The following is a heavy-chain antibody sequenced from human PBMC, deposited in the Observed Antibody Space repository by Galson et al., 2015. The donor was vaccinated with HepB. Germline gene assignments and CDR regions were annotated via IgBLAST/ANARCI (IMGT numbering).Heavy chain of an antibody. CDR3: ASSPSSAWFDP. J-gene: IGHJ5*02. CDR1: GGSISSSSYY. V-gene: IGHV4-39*01. CDR2: IYYSGST. Sequence: ETLSLTCTVSGGSISSSSYYWGWIRQPPGKGLEWIGSIYYSGSTYYNPSLKSRVTISVDTSKNQFSLKLSSVTAADTAVYYCASSPSSAWFDPWGQGTLVTVSS. D-gene: IGHD3-22*01.